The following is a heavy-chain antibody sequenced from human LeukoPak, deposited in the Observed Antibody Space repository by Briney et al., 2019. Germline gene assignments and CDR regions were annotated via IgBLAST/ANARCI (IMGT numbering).Heavy chain of an antibody. J-gene: IGHJ5*01. CDR2: IYYSGGT. V-gene: IGHV4-59*01. CDR3: ARDGLFDSSGYYMDS. D-gene: IGHD3-22*01. Sequence: PSETLSLTCTVSGGAISSYYWSWIRQPPGKGLEWIGYIYYSGGTKYNPSPMSRVTISVDRAQNQFSLSLSSVTAADTAVYYCARDGLFDSSGYYMDSWGQGTLAIVSS. CDR1: GGAISSYY.